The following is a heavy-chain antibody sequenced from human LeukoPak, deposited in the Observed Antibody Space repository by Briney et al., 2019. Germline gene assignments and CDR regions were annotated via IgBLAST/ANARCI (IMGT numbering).Heavy chain of an antibody. CDR1: GYTFTGYY. V-gene: IGHV1-2*02. J-gene: IGHJ4*02. CDR3: ALDSKPAFDY. D-gene: IGHD2-21*01. CDR2: INPNSGGT. Sequence: ASVKVSCMASGYTFTGYYMHWVRQAPGQGLEWMGYINPNSGGTNYAQKFQGRVTMTRDTSISTAYMELTRLTSDDTAVYYCALDSKPAFDYWGQGTLVTVSS.